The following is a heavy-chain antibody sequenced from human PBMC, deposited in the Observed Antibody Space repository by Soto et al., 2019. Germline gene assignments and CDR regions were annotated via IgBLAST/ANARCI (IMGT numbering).Heavy chain of an antibody. J-gene: IGHJ4*02. Sequence: QVQLEQSGAEVKKPGASVKVSCKASGYTFSSYYMHWVRQAPGQGLEWMGVINPSGGNTNYAQKLQGTVTMTRDTSTTTVYVELNSLTSEDTAVYYCARASVSGRRFDYWGQGTLVTVSS. CDR2: INPSGGNT. CDR1: GYTFSSYY. CDR3: ARASVSGRRFDY. V-gene: IGHV1-46*03. D-gene: IGHD6-19*01.